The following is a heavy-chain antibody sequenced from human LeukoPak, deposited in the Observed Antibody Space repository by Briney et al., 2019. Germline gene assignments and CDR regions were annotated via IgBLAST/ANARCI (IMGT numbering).Heavy chain of an antibody. V-gene: IGHV4-34*01. Sequence: SETLSLTCAVYGGSFSGYYWSWIRQPPGKGLEWIGEINHSGSTNYNPSLKSRVTISVDTSKNQFSLKLSSVTAADTAVYYCRLDSSGGRDYWGQGTLVAVSS. CDR3: RLDSSGGRDY. CDR2: INHSGST. J-gene: IGHJ4*02. D-gene: IGHD6-19*01. CDR1: GGSFSGYY.